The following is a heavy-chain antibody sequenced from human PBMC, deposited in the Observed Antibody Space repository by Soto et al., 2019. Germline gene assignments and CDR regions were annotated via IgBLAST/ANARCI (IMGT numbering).Heavy chain of an antibody. Sequence: SVKVSCKASGGSFSSYAIGWVRQAPGQGLEWMGGIIPIFGTANYAQKFQGRVTITADESTSTAYMELSSLRSEATAVYYCAREDRYGDYYYYGMDVWGQGTTVTVSS. J-gene: IGHJ6*02. CDR1: GGSFSSYA. D-gene: IGHD4-17*01. V-gene: IGHV1-69*13. CDR3: AREDRYGDYYYYGMDV. CDR2: IIPIFGTA.